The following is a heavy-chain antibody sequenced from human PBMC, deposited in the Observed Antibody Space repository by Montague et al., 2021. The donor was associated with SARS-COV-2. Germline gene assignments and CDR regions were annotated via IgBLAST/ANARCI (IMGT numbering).Heavy chain of an antibody. CDR1: GGSISNIGYY. V-gene: IGHV4-39*01. Sequence: SETLSLTCTVSGGSISNIGYYWGWIRQPPGKGLEWIGSIFYSGNSYYNPSLKSRVSISVATSRSQFSLKVNSVTAADTAVYYCARQNSGLWFGEWLFDYWGQGALVTVSS. CDR3: ARQNSGLWFGEWLFDY. J-gene: IGHJ4*02. D-gene: IGHD3-10*01. CDR2: IFYSGNS.